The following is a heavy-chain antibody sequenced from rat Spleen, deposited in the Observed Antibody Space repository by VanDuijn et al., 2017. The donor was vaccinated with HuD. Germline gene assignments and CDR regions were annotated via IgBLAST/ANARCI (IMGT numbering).Heavy chain of an antibody. Sequence: EVQLVESGGGLVQPGGSLKLSCVASGFTFNNYWMTWIRQAPGKGLEWVATITHTDGSTHYPESVKGRFTISRDNAKSTLYLQMNSLRSEDMATYYCVRQGYLRDWYFDFWGPGTMVTVSS. V-gene: IGHV5-31*01. J-gene: IGHJ1*01. CDR3: VRQGYLRDWYFDF. CDR2: ITHTDGST. CDR1: GFTFNNYW. D-gene: IGHD2-5*01.